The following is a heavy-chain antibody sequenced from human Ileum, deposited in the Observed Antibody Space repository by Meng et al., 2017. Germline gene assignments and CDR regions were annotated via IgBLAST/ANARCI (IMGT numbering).Heavy chain of an antibody. D-gene: IGHD5/OR15-5a*01. CDR2: INHSGST. J-gene: IGHJ4*02. Sequence: SETLSLTCAVYGGSFSGYYWSWIRQPPGKGLEWIGEINHSGSTNYNPSLKSRVSISVDTSKNQFSLKLSSVTAADTAVYYCARGNWLSSWGQGTRVTVSS. CDR1: GGSFSGYY. V-gene: IGHV4-34*01. CDR3: ARGNWLSS.